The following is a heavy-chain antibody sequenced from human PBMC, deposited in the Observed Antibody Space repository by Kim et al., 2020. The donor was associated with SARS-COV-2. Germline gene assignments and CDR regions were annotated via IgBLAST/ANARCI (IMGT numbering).Heavy chain of an antibody. D-gene: IGHD6-6*01. CDR1: GYTFTGYY. Sequence: ASVKVSCKASGYTFTGYYMHWVRQAPGQGLEWMGWINPNSGGTNYAQKFQGRVTMTRDTSISTAYMELSRLRSDDTAVYYCARDPSSPYYYYYYGMDVWGQGTTVTVSS. V-gene: IGHV1-2*02. CDR2: INPNSGGT. CDR3: ARDPSSPYYYYYYGMDV. J-gene: IGHJ6*02.